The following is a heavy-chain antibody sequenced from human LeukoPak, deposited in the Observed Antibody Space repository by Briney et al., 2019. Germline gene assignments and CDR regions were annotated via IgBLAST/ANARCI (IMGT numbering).Heavy chain of an antibody. CDR2: INPSGGST. J-gene: IGHJ4*02. CDR3: VREVAGSMGVDY. V-gene: IGHV1-46*01. D-gene: IGHD6-19*01. CDR1: GYTFTSYY. Sequence: ASVKVSCKASGYTFTSYYMHWVRQAPGQGLEWMGIINPSGGSTSYAQKFQGRVTMTRDMSTSTVYMELSSLRSEDTAVYYCVREVAGSMGVDYWGQGTLVTVSS.